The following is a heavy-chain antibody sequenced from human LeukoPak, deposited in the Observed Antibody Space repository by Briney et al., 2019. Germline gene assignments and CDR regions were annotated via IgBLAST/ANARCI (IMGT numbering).Heavy chain of an antibody. CDR1: GFTFSSYG. CDR3: ARDPPRYCSGGSCYGMDV. V-gene: IGHV3-33*01. CDR2: IWYDGSNK. J-gene: IGHJ6*02. Sequence: PGGSLRLSCAASGFTFSSYGMHWVRQAPGKGLEWVAVIWYDGSNKYYADSVKGRFTISRDNSKNTLYLQMNSLRAEDTAVYYCARDPPRYCSGGSCYGMDVWGQGTTVTVS. D-gene: IGHD2-15*01.